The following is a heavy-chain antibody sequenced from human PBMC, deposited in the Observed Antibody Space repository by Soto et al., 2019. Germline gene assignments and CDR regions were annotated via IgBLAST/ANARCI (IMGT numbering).Heavy chain of an antibody. J-gene: IGHJ4*02. V-gene: IGHV1-69*06. Sequence: QMQLVQSGAEVKKPGSSVKVSCKASGGTLSSFINYPINWVRQAPGQGLEWMGWIVPNVGTVNYAQKFQGRVTITADKSTGTAYMELSSLRSEDTALYYWARRDTSGFLRYFDNWGQGTLVTVSS. CDR1: GGTLSSFINYP. CDR2: IVPNVGTV. CDR3: ARRDTSGFLRYFDN. D-gene: IGHD3-3*01.